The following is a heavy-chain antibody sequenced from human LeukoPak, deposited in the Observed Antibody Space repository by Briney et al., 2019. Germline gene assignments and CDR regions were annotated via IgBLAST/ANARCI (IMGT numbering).Heavy chain of an antibody. CDR1: GFMFSQHT. V-gene: IGHV3-23*01. J-gene: IGHJ4*02. D-gene: IGHD6-19*01. Sequence: GGSLRLSCGVSGFMFSQHTMSWVRQAPGKRLEWVSSISGSGDATRYADSVMGRFTISRDNAKNTLSLQMNSLRAEDTAVYYCARDSSGWPYPIDWGQGTLVTVSS. CDR3: ARDSSGWPYPID. CDR2: ISGSGDAT.